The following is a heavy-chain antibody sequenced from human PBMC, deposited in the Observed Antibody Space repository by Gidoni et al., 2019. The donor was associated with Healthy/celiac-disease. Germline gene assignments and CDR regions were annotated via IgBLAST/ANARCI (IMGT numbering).Heavy chain of an antibody. CDR3: ARDDTAMDHWYFDL. Sequence: VRQAPGKGLEWVSSISSSSSYIYYADSVKGRFTISRDNAKNSLYLQMNSLRAEDTAVYYCARDDTAMDHWYFDLWGRGTLVTVSS. J-gene: IGHJ2*01. D-gene: IGHD5-18*01. V-gene: IGHV3-21*01. CDR2: ISSSSSYI.